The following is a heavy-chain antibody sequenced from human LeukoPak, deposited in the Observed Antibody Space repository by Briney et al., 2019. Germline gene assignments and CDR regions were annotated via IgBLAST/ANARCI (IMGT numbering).Heavy chain of an antibody. V-gene: IGHV3-74*01. D-gene: IGHD4-17*01. Sequence: GGSLRLSCAVSGFTFSSYWMRWVRQASGKGLVWVSRINSDGSSTSYADSVKGRFTISRDNAKNTLYLQMNSLRAEDTAVYYCASATWGTVTADYWGQGTLVTVSS. J-gene: IGHJ4*02. CDR2: INSDGSST. CDR1: GFTFSSYW. CDR3: ASATWGTVTADY.